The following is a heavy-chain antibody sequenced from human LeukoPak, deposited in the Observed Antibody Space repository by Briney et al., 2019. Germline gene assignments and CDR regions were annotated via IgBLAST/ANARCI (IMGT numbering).Heavy chain of an antibody. J-gene: IGHJ4*02. D-gene: IGHD1-26*01. CDR2: ISYDGNDK. V-gene: IGHV3-30*03. Sequence: GGSPRLSCAASGFTFGSYDMHWVRQAPGKGLEWVAFISYDGNDKGYVDSGKGRFTVSRDNSKNTLYLQMNSLRVEDAAVYYCARVWESYSFDYWGQGTLVTVSS. CDR3: ARVWESYSFDY. CDR1: GFTFGSYD.